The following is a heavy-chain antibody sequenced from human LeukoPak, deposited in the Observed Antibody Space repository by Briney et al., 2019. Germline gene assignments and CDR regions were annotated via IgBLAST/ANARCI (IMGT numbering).Heavy chain of an antibody. CDR3: ASTGAEYYYDSSGYNY. V-gene: IGHV1-2*02. J-gene: IGHJ4*02. CDR2: INPNSGGT. Sequence: ASVKVSCKASGYTFTGYYMHWVRQASGQGLEWMGWINPNSGGTNYAQKFQGRVTMTRDTSISTAYMELSRLRSDDTAVYYCASTGAEYYYDSSGYNYWGQGTLVTVSS. CDR1: GYTFTGYY. D-gene: IGHD3-22*01.